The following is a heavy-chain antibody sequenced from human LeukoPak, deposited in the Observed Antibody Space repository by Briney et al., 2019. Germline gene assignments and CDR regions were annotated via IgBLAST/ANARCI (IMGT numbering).Heavy chain of an antibody. J-gene: IGHJ3*02. V-gene: IGHV1/OR15-3*02. CDR3: AKRNDAFDI. CDR1: RYTFIDYY. CDR2: INAGNGNT. Sequence: GASVKVSCKASRYTFIDYYMHRVRQAPGEGLEWMGWINAGNGNTKYSQKFQGRVTITRDTSASTAYMELSSLRSEDTAVYYCAKRNDAFDIWGQGTMVTVSS.